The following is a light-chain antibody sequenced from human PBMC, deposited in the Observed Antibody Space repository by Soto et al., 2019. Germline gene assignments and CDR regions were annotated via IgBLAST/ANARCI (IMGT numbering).Light chain of an antibody. CDR1: SRDVGCSNY. J-gene: IGLJ1*01. CDR2: DVS. CDR3: CSYAGRYTYV. V-gene: IGLV2-11*01. Sequence: QSALTQSRSVSGSPGQSVTLSCSGTSRDVGCSNYLSWYQQNPGKAPKLMIYDVSKRPSGVPDRFSGSKSGNTASLPISGLQDADEAAYYCCSYAGRYTYVFGSGTKLTVL.